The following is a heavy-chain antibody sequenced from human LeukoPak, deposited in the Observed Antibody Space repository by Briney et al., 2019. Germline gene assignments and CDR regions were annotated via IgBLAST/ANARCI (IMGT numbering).Heavy chain of an antibody. V-gene: IGHV4-39*01. CDR3: AREERAIQIIRRKKNNWFDP. J-gene: IGHJ5*02. Sequence: SETLSLTCTVSGGSISSSSYYWGWIRQPPGKGLEWIGSIYYSGSTYYNPSPKSRVTISVDTSKNQFSLKLSSVTAADTAVYYCAREERAIQIIRRKKNNWFDPWGQGTLVTVSS. CDR1: GGSISSSSYY. CDR2: IYYSGST. D-gene: IGHD2-21*01.